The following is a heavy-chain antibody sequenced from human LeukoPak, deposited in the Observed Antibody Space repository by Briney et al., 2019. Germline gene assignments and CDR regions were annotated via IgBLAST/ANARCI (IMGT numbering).Heavy chain of an antibody. CDR3: ARDPRRSTYYYDSSGSTAENAFDI. J-gene: IGHJ3*02. CDR1: GGSISSSSYY. CDR2: IYYSGST. D-gene: IGHD3-22*01. V-gene: IGHV4-31*03. Sequence: SETLSLTCTVSGGSISSSSYYWGWIRQPPGKGLEWIGYIYYSGSTYYNPSLKSRVTISVDTSKNQFSLKLSSVTAADTAVYYCARDPRRSTYYYDSSGSTAENAFDIWGQGTMVTVSS.